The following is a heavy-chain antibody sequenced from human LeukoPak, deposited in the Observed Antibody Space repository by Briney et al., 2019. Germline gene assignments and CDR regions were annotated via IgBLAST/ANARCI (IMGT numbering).Heavy chain of an antibody. J-gene: IGHJ5*02. V-gene: IGHV4-61*02. CDR3: ARVRGVVVVSHIPFVP. Sequence: SETLSLTCTVSGGSISSGSYYWSWIRQPPGKGLEWIGRIYTSGSTNYNPSLKSRVTISVDTSKNQFSLKLNPVTAADTAVYYCARVRGVVVVSHIPFVPWGQGTLVTVSS. D-gene: IGHD3-22*01. CDR1: GGSISSGSYY. CDR2: IYTSGST.